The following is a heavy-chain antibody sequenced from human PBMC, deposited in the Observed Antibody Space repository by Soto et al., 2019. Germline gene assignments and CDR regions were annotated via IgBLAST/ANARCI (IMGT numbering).Heavy chain of an antibody. CDR1: GFTFSSYA. CDR3: ARDLGSMQHLGMGY. V-gene: IGHV3-30*10. CDR2: ISYDGSSK. D-gene: IGHD6-13*01. Sequence: QVQLVESGGGVVQPGRSLRRSCSASGFTFSSYAMHWVRQAPGKGLEWVAVISYDGSSKSYTDYVKGRFTITRDNTKNTLFMQMDSLRPEDTAVYYCARDLGSMQHLGMGYWGQGITVTVSS. J-gene: IGHJ4*02.